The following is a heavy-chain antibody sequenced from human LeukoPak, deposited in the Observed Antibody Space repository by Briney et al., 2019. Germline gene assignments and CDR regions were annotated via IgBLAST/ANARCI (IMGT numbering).Heavy chain of an antibody. CDR3: ARDQDSSGYYLFDY. D-gene: IGHD3-22*01. CDR2: IIPIFGTA. V-gene: IGHV1-69*01. J-gene: IGHJ4*02. Sequence: GASVTVSYKASVGTLNNYAICWERQAPGPGLEWMGGIIPIFGTANYAQKFQGRVTITADESTSTAYMALSSLRSEDTAVYYCARDQDSSGYYLFDYWGQGTLVTVAT. CDR1: VGTLNNYA.